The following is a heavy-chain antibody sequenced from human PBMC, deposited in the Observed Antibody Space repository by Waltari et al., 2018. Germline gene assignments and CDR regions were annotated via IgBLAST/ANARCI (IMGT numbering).Heavy chain of an antibody. J-gene: IGHJ4*02. D-gene: IGHD1-26*01. CDR1: GDSISSGPYA. V-gene: IGHV4-30-2*01. Sequence: QLQVQESGSGLVKPSQTLSLTCAVYGDSISSGPYAWSWIRQPPGKGLEWIGYISHSGNLYYNPSLKSRVTMSVDRSKKQFSLKLSSVTAADTAVYYCAVSGSYPGSDYWGQGTLVTVSS. CDR3: AVSGSYPGSDY. CDR2: ISHSGNL.